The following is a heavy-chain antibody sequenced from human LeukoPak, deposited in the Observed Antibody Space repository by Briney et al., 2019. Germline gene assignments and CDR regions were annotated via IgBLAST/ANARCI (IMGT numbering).Heavy chain of an antibody. D-gene: IGHD3-10*01. CDR2: ISSGSSYR. CDR1: GFAFSTYS. Sequence: PGGSLRLSCAASGFAFSTYSMNWVRQAPGKGLEWVSSISSGSSYRYYADSVKGRFTISRDNAKNSLYLQMNSLRAEDTAVYYCASSDYGSGVDIDYWGQGSLVTVSS. J-gene: IGHJ4*02. V-gene: IGHV3-21*01. CDR3: ASSDYGSGVDIDY.